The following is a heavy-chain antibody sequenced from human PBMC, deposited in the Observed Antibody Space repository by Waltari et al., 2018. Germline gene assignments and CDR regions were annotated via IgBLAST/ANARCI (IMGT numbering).Heavy chain of an antibody. CDR3: AAGSVDYYGSGSYSSPAY. CDR1: GFTFTSSA. D-gene: IGHD3-10*01. CDR2: IVVGSGNT. V-gene: IGHV1-58*02. J-gene: IGHJ4*02. Sequence: QMQLVQSGPEVKKPGTSVKVSCKTSGFTFTSSAMQWVRQALGQRLEWIGWIVVGSGNTNYAQKFQQRVTITRDMSTSTAYMELSSLRSEDTAVYYCAAGSVDYYGSGSYSSPAYWGQGTLVTVSS.